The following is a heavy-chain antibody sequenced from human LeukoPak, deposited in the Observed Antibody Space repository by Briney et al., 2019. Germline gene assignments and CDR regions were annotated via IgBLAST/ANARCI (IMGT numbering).Heavy chain of an antibody. CDR2: ISYDGSNK. V-gene: IGHV3-30*04. D-gene: IGHD6-13*01. CDR3: ARDLSGNSSSFKYYYYGMDV. J-gene: IGHJ6*02. CDR1: GFTFSSYA. Sequence: PGGSLRLSCAASGFTFSSYAMHWVRQAPGKGLEWVAAISYDGSNKYYADSVKGRFTISRDNSKNTLYLQMNSLRAEDTAVYYCARDLSGNSSSFKYYYYGMDVWGQGTTVTVSS.